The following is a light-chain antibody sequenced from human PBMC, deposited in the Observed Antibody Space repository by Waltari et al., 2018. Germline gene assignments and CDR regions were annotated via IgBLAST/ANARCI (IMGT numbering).Light chain of an antibody. Sequence: QSALSQPASVSGSPGQSNSISCTGTSSDVGGHNYVSWYQQHPGKAPKLLIYEVTNRPSGVSNRFSGSKSGNAASLTISGLQAEDEGDYYCSSFSTSSTLLLFGGGTKLTVL. V-gene: IGLV2-14*01. CDR2: EVT. CDR1: SSDVGGHNY. CDR3: SSFSTSSTLLL. J-gene: IGLJ2*01.